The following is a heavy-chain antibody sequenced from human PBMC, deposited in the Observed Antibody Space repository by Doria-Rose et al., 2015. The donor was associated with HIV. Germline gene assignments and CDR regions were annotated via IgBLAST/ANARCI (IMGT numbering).Heavy chain of an antibody. V-gene: IGHV2-26*01. D-gene: IGHD6-13*01. CDR2: IFSDDER. CDR1: GVSLSSPGMG. CDR3: ARIKSSRWYHKYYFDF. J-gene: IGHJ4*02. Sequence: QESGPVLAKPTETLTLTCTVSGVSLSSPGMGVSWIRQPPGQALEWPANIFSDDERSYKTSLKSRLTISRGTSKSQVVLTMTDMDPVDTATYYCARIKSSRWYHKYYFDFWGQGTLVIVSA.